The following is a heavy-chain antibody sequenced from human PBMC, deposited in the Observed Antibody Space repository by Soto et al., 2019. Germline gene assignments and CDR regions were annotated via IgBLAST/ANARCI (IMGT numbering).Heavy chain of an antibody. V-gene: IGHV3-23*01. CDR3: AKDGGWFNPNYFDY. CDR2: ISGSGGST. J-gene: IGHJ4*02. CDR1: GFTFSSYA. D-gene: IGHD6-19*01. Sequence: PGGSLRLSCAASGFTFSSYAMIWVRRAPGKGLEWVSAISGSGGSTYYADSVKGRFTISRDNSKDTLYLQMNSLRAEDTAVYYCAKDGGWFNPNYFDYWGQGTLVTVSS.